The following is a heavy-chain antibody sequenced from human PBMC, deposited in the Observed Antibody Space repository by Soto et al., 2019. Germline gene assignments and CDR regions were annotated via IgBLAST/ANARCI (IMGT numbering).Heavy chain of an antibody. CDR1: GYTFTSYG. V-gene: IGHV1-3*01. J-gene: IGHJ5*02. Sequence: ASVKVSCKASGYTFTSYGISWVRQAPGQGLEWMGWINAGNGNIKYSQKFQGRITITRDTSASTAYMELSSLRSEDTAVYYCARDSGSTWGPGTLVTVSS. D-gene: IGHD3-10*01. CDR3: ARDSGST. CDR2: INAGNGNI.